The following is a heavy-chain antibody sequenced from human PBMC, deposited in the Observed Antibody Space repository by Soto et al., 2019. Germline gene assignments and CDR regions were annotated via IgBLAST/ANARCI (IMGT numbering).Heavy chain of an antibody. Sequence: QVQLVQSGAEVKKPGASVKVSCKASGYTFTSYGISWVRQAPGQGLEWMGWISAYNGNTNYAQKLQGRVTMTTDTATSTAYMELRSLRSDDTAVYYCARDRYYDFWSGYYPAREYYYYGMDVWGQGTTVTVSS. D-gene: IGHD3-3*01. CDR1: GYTFTSYG. CDR2: ISAYNGNT. J-gene: IGHJ6*02. CDR3: ARDRYYDFWSGYYPAREYYYYGMDV. V-gene: IGHV1-18*01.